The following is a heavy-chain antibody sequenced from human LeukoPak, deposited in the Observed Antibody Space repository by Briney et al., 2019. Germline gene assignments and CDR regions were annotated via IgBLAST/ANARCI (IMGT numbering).Heavy chain of an antibody. CDR2: INPTGGSA. CDR1: GYTFTDFS. J-gene: IGHJ5*02. V-gene: IGHV1-46*01. CDR3: ARGHGSGYTNYFDP. Sequence: ASVKVSCKASGYTFTDFSIHWVRQAPGQGLEWMGIINPTGGSAGFAQKFQGRVTMTRDMSTSTFYMELSSLRSEDTAVYYCARGHGSGYTNYFDPWGQGTLVTVSS. D-gene: IGHD3-10*01.